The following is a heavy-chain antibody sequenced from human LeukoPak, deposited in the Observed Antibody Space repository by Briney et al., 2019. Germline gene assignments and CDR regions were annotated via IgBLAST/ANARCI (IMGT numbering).Heavy chain of an antibody. CDR3: AQNGQTGFSFDP. Sequence: PSETLSLTCAVYGASLNGYYWSWIRQPPGKGLEWIGEGSDVGGTKYNPSFKSRVTISADSSKNQFSLKLRSVTAADTAVYYCAQNGQTGFSFDPWGQGTLVTVSS. CDR1: GASLNGYY. J-gene: IGHJ5*02. V-gene: IGHV4-34*01. CDR2: GSDVGGT. D-gene: IGHD1-14*01.